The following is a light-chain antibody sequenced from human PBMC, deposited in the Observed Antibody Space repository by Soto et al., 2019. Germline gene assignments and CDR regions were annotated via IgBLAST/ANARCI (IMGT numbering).Light chain of an antibody. Sequence: QSVLTQPPSVSEAPRQRVTISCSGSSSNIGNHPVKWYQQLPGKTPKLLIFYNDLLPSGVSARFSGSKSGTSASLVISDLQSEDEADYYCTAWDDSLHVHVFGTGTKLTVL. CDR2: YND. CDR3: TAWDDSLHVHV. J-gene: IGLJ1*01. CDR1: SSNIGNHP. V-gene: IGLV1-36*01.